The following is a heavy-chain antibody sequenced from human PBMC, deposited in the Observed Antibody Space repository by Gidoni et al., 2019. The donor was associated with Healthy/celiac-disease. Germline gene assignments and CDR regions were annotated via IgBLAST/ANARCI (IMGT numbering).Heavy chain of an antibody. CDR3: AREGSSNDY. D-gene: IGHD6-6*01. Sequence: VHLDQSGAEVKMPWSSVQVSCTASGGTFSSYAISWVRQAPGQGLECMGGIIPIFGTANYAQKFQGRVTITADKSTSTAYMELSSLRSEDTAGYYWAREGSSNDYWGQGTLVTISS. V-gene: IGHV1-69*06. CDR2: IIPIFGTA. J-gene: IGHJ4*02. CDR1: GGTFSSYA.